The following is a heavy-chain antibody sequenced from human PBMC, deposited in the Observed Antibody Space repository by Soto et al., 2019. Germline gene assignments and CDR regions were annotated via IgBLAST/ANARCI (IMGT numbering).Heavy chain of an antibody. J-gene: IGHJ4*02. CDR2: INPNSGGT. Sequence: ASVKVSCKASGYTFTGYYMHWVRHAPGQGLEWMGWINPNSGGTNYAQKFQGWVTMTRDTSIRTAYMELSRLRSDDTAVYYCARGRRLSYHYCSSTSCYAYYFDYWGQGTLVTVSS. CDR1: GYTFTGYY. D-gene: IGHD2-2*01. CDR3: ARGRRLSYHYCSSTSCYAYYFDY. V-gene: IGHV1-2*04.